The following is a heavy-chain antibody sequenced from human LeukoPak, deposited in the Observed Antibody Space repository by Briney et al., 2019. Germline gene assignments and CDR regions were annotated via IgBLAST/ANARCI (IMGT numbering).Heavy chain of an antibody. CDR3: VTGPPLYSGNSHKWVY. J-gene: IGHJ4*02. V-gene: IGHV1-24*01. CDR1: GYTLTELS. Sequence: ASVKVSCKVSGYTLTELSMHWVRQAPGKGLEWMGGFDPEDGETIYAQRFQGRVTMTEDTSTDTAYIELSSLRSEDTAVYYGVTGPPLYSGNSHKWVYWGQGTLVTVSS. CDR2: FDPEDGET. D-gene: IGHD1-26*01.